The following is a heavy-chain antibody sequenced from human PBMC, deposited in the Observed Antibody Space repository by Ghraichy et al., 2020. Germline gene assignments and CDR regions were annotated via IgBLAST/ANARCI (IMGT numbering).Heavy chain of an antibody. CDR3: ASFYSGSYYKYFQH. CDR2: IYYSGST. Sequence: SETLSLTCTVSGGSISSYYWSWIRQPPGKGLEWIGYIYYSGSTNYNPSLKSRVTISVDTSKNQFSLKLSSVTAADTAVYYCASFYSGSYYKYFQHWGQGTLVTVSS. D-gene: IGHD1-26*01. J-gene: IGHJ1*01. V-gene: IGHV4-59*01. CDR1: GGSISSYY.